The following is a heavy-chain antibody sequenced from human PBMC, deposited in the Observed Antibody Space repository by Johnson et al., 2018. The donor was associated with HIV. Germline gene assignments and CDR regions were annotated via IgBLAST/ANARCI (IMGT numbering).Heavy chain of an antibody. CDR2: ISYDGSDK. CDR3: ARETDIAPYSGSYPTQAFDI. V-gene: IGHV3-30*03. D-gene: IGHD1-26*01. Sequence: QVQLVESGGGLVKPGGSLRLSCAASGFTFSSYGMHWVRQAPGKGLEWVAVISYDGSDKYYADSVKGRFTISRDNSKNTLYLQMNSLRAEDTAVYYCARETDIAPYSGSYPTQAFDIWGQGTMVTVSS. CDR1: GFTFSSYG. J-gene: IGHJ3*02.